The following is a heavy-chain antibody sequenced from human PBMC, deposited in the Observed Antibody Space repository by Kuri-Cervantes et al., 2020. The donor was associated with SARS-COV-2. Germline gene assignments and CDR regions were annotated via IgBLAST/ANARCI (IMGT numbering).Heavy chain of an antibody. V-gene: IGHV3-74*01. CDR2: INSDGSST. CDR1: GFTFSSYW. D-gene: IGHD2/OR15-2a*01. Sequence: GESLKISCAASGFTFSSYWMHWVRQAPGKGPVWVSRINSDGSSTSYADSVKGRFTISRDTSQNTLYLHMNSLRAEDTSVYPCARHPKTIPQYHFDYWGQGTLVTVSS. J-gene: IGHJ4*02. CDR3: ARHPKTIPQYHFDY.